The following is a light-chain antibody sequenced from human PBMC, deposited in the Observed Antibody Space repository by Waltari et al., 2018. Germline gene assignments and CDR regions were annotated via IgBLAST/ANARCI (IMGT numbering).Light chain of an antibody. CDR3: QQYDNWPGYA. CDR2: GAS. CDR1: QSVNSN. J-gene: IGKJ2*01. V-gene: IGKV3-15*01. Sequence: EIVMTQSPATLSVSPGERATLSWWASQSVNSNLAWYQHKPGQAPRLLSYGASTRATGIPASFSGSGSGTEFTLTISSLQSEDFAVYFCQQYDNWPGYAFGHGTKLEI.